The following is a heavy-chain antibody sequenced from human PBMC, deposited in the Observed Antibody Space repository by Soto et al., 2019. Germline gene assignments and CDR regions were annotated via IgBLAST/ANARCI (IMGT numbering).Heavy chain of an antibody. D-gene: IGHD3-22*01. Sequence: PSETLSLTCAVSGGSISSGGYSWSWIRQPPGKGLEWIGYIYHSGSTYYNPSLKSRVTISVDRSKNQFSLKLSSVTAADTAVYYCARGLYYYDSSGFDYWGKGTLVTVS. V-gene: IGHV4-30-2*01. J-gene: IGHJ4*02. CDR1: GGSISSGGYS. CDR2: IYHSGST. CDR3: ARGLYYYDSSGFDY.